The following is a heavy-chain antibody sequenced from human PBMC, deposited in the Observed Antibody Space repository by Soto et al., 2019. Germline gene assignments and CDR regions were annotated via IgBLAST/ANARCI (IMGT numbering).Heavy chain of an antibody. CDR3: ARDSGYYDFWAAMDV. CDR1: VFTFISYG. CDR2: IWYDGSNK. D-gene: IGHD3-3*01. V-gene: IGHV3-33*01. J-gene: IGHJ6*02. Sequence: PGWSLRLSCASSVFTFISYGMHWVRQAPGKGLEWVAVIWYDGSNKYYADSVKGRFTISRDNSKNTLYLQMNSLRAEDTAVYYCARDSGYYDFWAAMDVWGQGTTVTVSS.